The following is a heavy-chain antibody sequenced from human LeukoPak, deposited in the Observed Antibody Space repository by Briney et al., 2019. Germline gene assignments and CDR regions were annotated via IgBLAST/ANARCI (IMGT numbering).Heavy chain of an antibody. CDR2: ISSSGVTT. CDR1: GFTFTSYS. V-gene: IGHV3-23*01. J-gene: IGHJ4*02. Sequence: GGSLRLSCAASGFTFTSYSMSWVRQAPGKGLEWVSAISSSGVTTYYADSVRGRFTISRDNSKNTLYLQMNSLRAEDTAVFYCAKDLRSKVAALDFWGQGTLVTVSS. D-gene: IGHD6-19*01. CDR3: AKDLRSKVAALDF.